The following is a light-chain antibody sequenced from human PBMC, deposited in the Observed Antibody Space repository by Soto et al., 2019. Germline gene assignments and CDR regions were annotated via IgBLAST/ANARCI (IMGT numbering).Light chain of an antibody. J-gene: IGKJ1*01. CDR2: KAT. CDR1: QSVSGW. CDR3: HQYNSYSRT. Sequence: DIQMTQSPSTLSAPVGYTITVTCRASQSVSGWLAWYQQKPGKAPKLLIYKATTLESGVPSRFSGSGYGTEFTLTISSLQPDDFATYYCHQYNSYSRTFGQGTKVDI. V-gene: IGKV1-5*03.